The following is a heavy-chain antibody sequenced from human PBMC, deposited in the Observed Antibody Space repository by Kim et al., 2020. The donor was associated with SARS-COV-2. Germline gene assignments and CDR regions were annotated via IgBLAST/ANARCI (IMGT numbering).Heavy chain of an antibody. Sequence: GGSLRLSCAASGFTFSSHWMNWVRQAPGKGLEWVANIKDDGSEKYYVDSVKGRFTISRDNAKTSLYLQMNSLRAEDAAVYFCVRDRGFGSDYWGQVTLVTVSS. CDR1: GFTFSSHW. D-gene: IGHD5-18*01. CDR2: IKDDGSEK. J-gene: IGHJ4*02. CDR3: VRDRGFGSDY. V-gene: IGHV3-7*01.